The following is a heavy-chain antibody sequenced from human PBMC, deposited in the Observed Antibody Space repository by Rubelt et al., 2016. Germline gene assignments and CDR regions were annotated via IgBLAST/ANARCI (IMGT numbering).Heavy chain of an antibody. CDR2: LFSGNT. CDR1: GGSISTYY. J-gene: IGHJ4*02. V-gene: IGHV4-59*05. Sequence: QVQLQESGPGLVKPSETLSLTCAVSGGSISTYYWSWIRQPQGKGLEWIGSLFSGNTYYNPSLKSRVTISLDTSKNQFSLKLSSRPAVDTAVYYGANLGPSLGYWGQGTLVTVAS. D-gene: IGHD3-16*01. CDR3: ANLGPSLGY.